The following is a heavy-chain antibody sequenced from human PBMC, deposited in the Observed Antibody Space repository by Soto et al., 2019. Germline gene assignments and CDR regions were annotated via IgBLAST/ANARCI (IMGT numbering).Heavy chain of an antibody. Sequence: SGKVSCKASGGTFSSYTISWVRQAPGQGLEWMVGIIPIFGTANFAQKFQGRVTITADESTSTAYMELSSLRSEDTAVYYCANYYGSGSYSWASRNWFDPWGQGTLVTVSS. J-gene: IGHJ5*02. CDR3: ANYYGSGSYSWASRNWFDP. V-gene: IGHV1-69*13. D-gene: IGHD3-10*01. CDR2: IIPIFGTA. CDR1: GGTFSSYT.